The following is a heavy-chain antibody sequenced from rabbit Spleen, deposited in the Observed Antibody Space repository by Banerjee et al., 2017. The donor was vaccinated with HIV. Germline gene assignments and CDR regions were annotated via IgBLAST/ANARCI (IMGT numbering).Heavy chain of an antibody. CDR2: INMITSKS. Sequence: QEQLVESGGGLVKPGASLTLTCKASGFSYSSNYYMCWVRQAPGKGLEWIACINMITSKSVYASWAKGRFSMSRTSSPKVTLQMPSLTAADTATYFCARDPNYASGHYIYNFWGPGTLVTVS. CDR1: GFSYSSNYY. CDR3: ARDPNYASGHYIYNF. J-gene: IGHJ4*01. V-gene: IGHV1S45*01. D-gene: IGHD1-1*01.